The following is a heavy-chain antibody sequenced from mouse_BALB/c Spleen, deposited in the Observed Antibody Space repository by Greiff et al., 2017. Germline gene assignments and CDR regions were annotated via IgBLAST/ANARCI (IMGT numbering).Heavy chain of an antibody. CDR1: GFSLSTSGMS. V-gene: IGHV8-8*01. CDR3: AGRYDGSSYDYAMDD. Sequence: QVTLKVCGPGILQPSQTLSLTCSFSGFSLSTSGMSLGWIRQPSGKGLEWLAHIWWNDDKYYNPALKSRLTISKDTSNNQVFLKIARVVTADTATYYGAGRYDGSSYDYAMDDWGQGTSGTGSA. J-gene: IGHJ4*01. D-gene: IGHD1-1*01. CDR2: IWWNDDK.